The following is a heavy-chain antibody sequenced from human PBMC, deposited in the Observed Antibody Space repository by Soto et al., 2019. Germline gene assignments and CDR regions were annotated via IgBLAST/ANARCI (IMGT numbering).Heavy chain of an antibody. V-gene: IGHV3-30-3*01. CDR1: GFNISSFA. CDR2: ISYDGSNK. J-gene: IGHJ6*02. CDR3: ARHRGSYPQHYYYGMDV. Sequence: PGRPLRVSCAAFGFNISSFAMHWVSKAPGKGLEWVAVISYDGSNKYYADSVKGRFTISRDNSKNTLYLQMNSLRAEDTAVYYCARHRGSYPQHYYYGMDVWGQGTLVTVSS. D-gene: IGHD1-26*01.